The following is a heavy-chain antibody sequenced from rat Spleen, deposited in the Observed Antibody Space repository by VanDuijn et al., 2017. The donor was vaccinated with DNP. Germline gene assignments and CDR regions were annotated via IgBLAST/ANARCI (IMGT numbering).Heavy chain of an antibody. Sequence: EVQLVESGGGLVQPGRSLKLSCAASGFSFSDYYMAWVRRAPTKGLEWVAYISYDGVSTYNGGSVKGRFTISRDIAKSTLYLEMNSLRSEDMATYYCARHVLPLRVCDYWGQGVMVTVSS. V-gene: IGHV5-22*01. CDR2: ISYDGVST. D-gene: IGHD1-4*01. CDR3: ARHVLPLRVCDY. J-gene: IGHJ2*01. CDR1: GFSFSDYY.